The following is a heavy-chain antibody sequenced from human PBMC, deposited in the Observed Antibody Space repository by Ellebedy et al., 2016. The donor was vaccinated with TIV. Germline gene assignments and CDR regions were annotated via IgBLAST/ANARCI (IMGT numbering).Heavy chain of an antibody. CDR1: GFTFSSYW. Sequence: GGSLRLXXAASGFTFSSYWMTWVRHAPGKGLEWVANIKHDGSEKYYVDSVKGRFTISRDNAKNSLYLQMNSLRAEDTAVYYCALRAPYYYFGMDVWGQGTTVTVSS. J-gene: IGHJ6*02. CDR3: ALRAPYYYFGMDV. V-gene: IGHV3-7*01. CDR2: IKHDGSEK.